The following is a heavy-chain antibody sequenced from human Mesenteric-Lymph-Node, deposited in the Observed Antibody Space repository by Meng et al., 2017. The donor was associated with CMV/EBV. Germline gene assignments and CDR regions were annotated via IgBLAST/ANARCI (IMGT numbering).Heavy chain of an antibody. CDR3: AKDLPSVGQLSYDYYSGMDV. CDR1: GFTFSSYA. V-gene: IGHV3-23*03. J-gene: IGHJ6*02. D-gene: IGHD2-2*01. CDR2: IYSGDSSA. Sequence: GGSLRLSCAASGFTFSSYAMNWVRQAPGKGLEWVSVIYSGDSSAYYADSVKGRFTISRDDFKNTLYLQMNSLRAEDTAVYYCAKDLPSVGQLSYDYYSGMDVWGQGTTVTVSS.